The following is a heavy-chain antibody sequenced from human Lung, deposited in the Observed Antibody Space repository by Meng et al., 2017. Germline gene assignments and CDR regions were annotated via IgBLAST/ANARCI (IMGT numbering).Heavy chain of an antibody. CDR1: GFSFTDAW. Sequence: VQLVESGGGLVKPGGSLRLCCVASGFSFTDAWMSWVRQAPGKGLEWVGRIKSNSDGGTTDYAAPVKGRFTISRDDSKNTLHLQMNSLITEDTAVYFCATGAAAADHWGQGTLVTVSS. D-gene: IGHD6-13*01. V-gene: IGHV3-15*01. CDR2: IKSNSDGGTT. CDR3: ATGAAAADH. J-gene: IGHJ4*02.